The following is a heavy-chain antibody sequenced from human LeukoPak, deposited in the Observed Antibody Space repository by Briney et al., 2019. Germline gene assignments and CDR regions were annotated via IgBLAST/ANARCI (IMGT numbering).Heavy chain of an antibody. Sequence: SQTLSLTCTVSGGSISSGSYYWSWIRQPAGKGLEWIGRIYTSGSTNYNPSLKSRVTISVDTSKNQFSLKLSSVTTADTAVYYCARVAAMVHDAFDIWGQGTMVTVSS. J-gene: IGHJ3*02. CDR1: GGSISSGSYY. V-gene: IGHV4-61*02. CDR2: IYTSGST. CDR3: ARVAAMVHDAFDI. D-gene: IGHD5-18*01.